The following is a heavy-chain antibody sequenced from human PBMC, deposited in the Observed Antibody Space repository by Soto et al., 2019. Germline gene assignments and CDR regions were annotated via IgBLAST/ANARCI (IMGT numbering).Heavy chain of an antibody. CDR3: AREGHYDSSGYYLTLFEY. Sequence: SETLSLTCTVSGGSISSGGYYWSWIRQHPGKGLEWIGYIYYSGSTYYNPSLKRRVTISVDTSKNQLSLKLSSVTAADTAVYYCAREGHYDSSGYYLTLFEYWGQGTLVTVSS. V-gene: IGHV4-31*03. CDR1: GGSISSGGYY. J-gene: IGHJ4*02. CDR2: IYYSGST. D-gene: IGHD3-22*01.